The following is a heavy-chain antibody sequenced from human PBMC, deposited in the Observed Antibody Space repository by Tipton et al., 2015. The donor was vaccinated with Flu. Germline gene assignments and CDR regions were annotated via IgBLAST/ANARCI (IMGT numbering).Heavy chain of an antibody. CDR3: ARRDYSNYVSDPKSWFDP. J-gene: IGHJ5*02. D-gene: IGHD4-11*01. Sequence: TLSLTCAVSGYYIGSGYFWGWIRQSPGKGLEWIGTVSRSGSTVYNPSLTSRVTISIDRSKNQFSLNLKSVTATDMAVYYCARRDYSNYVSDPKSWFDPWGQGTLVAVSS. V-gene: IGHV4-38-2*01. CDR1: GYYIGSGYF. CDR2: VSRSGST.